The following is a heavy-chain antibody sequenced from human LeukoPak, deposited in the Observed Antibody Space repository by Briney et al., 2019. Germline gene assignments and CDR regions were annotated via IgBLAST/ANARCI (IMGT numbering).Heavy chain of an antibody. CDR3: ARDLEGYYYGSGSYSWFDP. CDR2: ISYDGSNK. CDR1: GFTFSSYA. V-gene: IGHV3-30-3*01. Sequence: PGRSLRLSCAASGFTFSSYAMHWVRQAPGKGLEWVAVISYDGSNKYYADSVKGRFTISRDNSKNTLYLQMNSLRAEDTAVYYCARDLEGYYYGSGSYSWFDPWGQGTLVTVSS. D-gene: IGHD3-10*01. J-gene: IGHJ5*02.